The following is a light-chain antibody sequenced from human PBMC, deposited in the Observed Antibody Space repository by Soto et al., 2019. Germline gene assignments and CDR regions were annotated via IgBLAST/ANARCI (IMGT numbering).Light chain of an antibody. CDR1: QSVSNN. CDR2: YAS. V-gene: IGKV3-15*01. Sequence: EIMMTQSPATLSVSPGERATLSCRASQSVSNNLAWYQQKPGQAPRLLIYYASTRATGIPGRISGSESGTEFTLTISSLQSEDFALYYCPQYNNWPPITFGQGTRLEIK. J-gene: IGKJ5*01. CDR3: PQYNNWPPIT.